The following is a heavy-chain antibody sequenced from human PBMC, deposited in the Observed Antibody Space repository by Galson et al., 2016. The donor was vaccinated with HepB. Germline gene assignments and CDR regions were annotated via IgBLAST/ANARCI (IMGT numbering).Heavy chain of an antibody. CDR3: ARAHTIMLNYFDY. Sequence: SLRLSCAASGFSVNTYAVNWVRQAPGKGLEWVAVLSTNGLSQHYADSVKGRFTISKDNSKNTLYLQMNSLRVEDTAVYYCARAHTIMLNYFDYWGQGTLVTVSS. V-gene: IGHV3-30-3*01. D-gene: IGHD3-16*01. CDR2: LSTNGLSQ. J-gene: IGHJ4*02. CDR1: GFSVNTYA.